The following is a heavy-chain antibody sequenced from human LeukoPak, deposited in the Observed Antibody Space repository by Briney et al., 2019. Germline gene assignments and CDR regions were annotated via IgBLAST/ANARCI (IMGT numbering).Heavy chain of an antibody. Sequence: GASVKVSCKASGYTFTGYYMHWVRQAPGQGLEWMGWINPNSGGTNYAQKFQGRVTMTRDTSINTAYMELSRLRSDDTAVYYCARGQGYFDWLLYSQDYWGQRTLVTVSS. V-gene: IGHV1-2*02. CDR2: INPNSGGT. CDR3: ARGQGYFDWLLYSQDY. D-gene: IGHD3-9*01. CDR1: GYTFTGYY. J-gene: IGHJ4*02.